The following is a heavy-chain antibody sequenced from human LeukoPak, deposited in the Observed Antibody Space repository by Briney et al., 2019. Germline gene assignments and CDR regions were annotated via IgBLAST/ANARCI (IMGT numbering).Heavy chain of an antibody. Sequence: SETLSLTCTVSGGSISSSSYYWGWIRQPPGKGLEWIGSIYYSGSTYYNPSLKSRVTISVDTSKNQFSLKLSSVTAADTAVYYCARSRRDGYMGTYYFDYWGQGTLVTVSS. CDR1: GGSISSSSYY. CDR2: IYYSGST. J-gene: IGHJ4*02. CDR3: ARSRRDGYMGTYYFDY. D-gene: IGHD5-12*01. V-gene: IGHV4-39*01.